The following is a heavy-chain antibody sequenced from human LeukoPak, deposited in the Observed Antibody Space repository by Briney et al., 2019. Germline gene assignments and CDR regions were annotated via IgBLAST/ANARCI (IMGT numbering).Heavy chain of an antibody. D-gene: IGHD5-24*01. J-gene: IGHJ4*02. Sequence: SETLSLTCAVYGGSFSGYYWSWIRQPPGKGLEWIGEINHSGSTNYNPSLKSRVTISVGTSKNQFSLKLSSVTAADTAVYYCARVWGWLQFYLFDYWGQGTLVTVSS. CDR2: INHSGST. V-gene: IGHV4-34*01. CDR1: GGSFSGYY. CDR3: ARVWGWLQFYLFDY.